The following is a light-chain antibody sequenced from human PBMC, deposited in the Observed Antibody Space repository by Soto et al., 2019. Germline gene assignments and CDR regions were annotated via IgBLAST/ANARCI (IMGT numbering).Light chain of an antibody. J-gene: IGLJ1*01. Sequence: ALTQPPSVSGSPGESVATSCTGTSSDVGSYNRVSWYQQPPGTAPKVMIYEVSNRPSGVPDRFSGSKSGNTASLTISGLQAEDEADYYCSSYTSSSTYVFGTGTKVTVL. CDR1: SSDVGSYNR. CDR2: EVS. CDR3: SSYTSSSTYV. V-gene: IGLV2-18*02.